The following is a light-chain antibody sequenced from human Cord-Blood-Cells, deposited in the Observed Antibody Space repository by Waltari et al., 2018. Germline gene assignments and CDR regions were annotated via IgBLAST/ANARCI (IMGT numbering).Light chain of an antibody. CDR3: GTWDSSLSAEAV. J-gene: IGLJ1*01. Sequence: QSVLTQPPSVSAAPGQKVTISCSGSSSNIGNNYVSWYQQLPGTAPKLLIYENNKRPSGIPDRFSGSKSGTSATLGITGLQTGDEADYYCGTWDSSLSAEAVFGTGTKVTVL. CDR2: ENN. V-gene: IGLV1-51*02. CDR1: SSNIGNNY.